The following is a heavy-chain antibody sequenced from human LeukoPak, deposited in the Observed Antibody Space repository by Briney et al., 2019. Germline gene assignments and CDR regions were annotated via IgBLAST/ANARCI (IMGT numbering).Heavy chain of an antibody. CDR3: AKTGPYYFDY. CDR2: ISWNSGSI. CDR1: GFTFDDYA. Sequence: GGSLRLSCAASGFTFDDYAMPWVRQAPGKGLEWVSGISWNSGSIGYADSVKGRFTISRDNAKNSLYLQMNSLRAEDTAVYYCAKTGPYYFDYWGQGILVTVSS. J-gene: IGHJ4*02. V-gene: IGHV3-9*01. D-gene: IGHD7-27*01.